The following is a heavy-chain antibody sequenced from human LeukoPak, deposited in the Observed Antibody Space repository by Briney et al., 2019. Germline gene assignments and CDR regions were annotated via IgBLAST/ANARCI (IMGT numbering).Heavy chain of an antibody. CDR1: GFTFSSYS. CDR3: ARDRDIVATSDYGMDV. V-gene: IGHV3-21*01. D-gene: IGHD5-12*01. CDR2: ISSSSSYI. Sequence: GSLRLSCAASGFTFSSYSMNWVRQAPGKGLEWVSSISSSSSYIYYADSVKGRFTISRDNAKNSLYLQMNSLRAEDTAVYYCARDRDIVATSDYGMDVWGQGTTVTVSS. J-gene: IGHJ6*02.